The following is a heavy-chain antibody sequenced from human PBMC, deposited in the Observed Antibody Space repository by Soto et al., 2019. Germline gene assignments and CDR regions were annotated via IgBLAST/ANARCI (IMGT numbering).Heavy chain of an antibody. D-gene: IGHD6-19*01. CDR3: EHLTVGGTWYFDI. CDR1: GFSLSTSAVG. Sequence: SVPTLVNPTQTLTLTCTFSGFSLSTSAVGVGWIRRPPGKALEWLGLIYWNDDKRYSPSLKSRLTISKDTSKNQVFLRMTNLEHVDTATDRCEHLTVGGTWYFDIWGGGTLVTVSP. V-gene: IGHV2-5*01. J-gene: IGHJ2*01. CDR2: IYWNDDK.